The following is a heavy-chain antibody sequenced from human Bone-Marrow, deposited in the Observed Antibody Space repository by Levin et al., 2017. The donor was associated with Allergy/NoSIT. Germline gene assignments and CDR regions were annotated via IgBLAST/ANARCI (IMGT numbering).Heavy chain of an antibody. CDR1: GGTLSNYA. D-gene: IGHD3-16*01. CDR3: ARDDYGSDSDPASFDF. J-gene: IGHJ4*02. Sequence: SVKVSCKTSGGTLSNYAVTWVRQAPGGGLEWMGAIIPLYGTGNYAQKFQGRLTITADESTNTAYMELSSLTSEDTAVYYCARDDYGSDSDPASFDFWGQGTLVTVSS. V-gene: IGHV1-69*13. CDR2: IIPLYGTG.